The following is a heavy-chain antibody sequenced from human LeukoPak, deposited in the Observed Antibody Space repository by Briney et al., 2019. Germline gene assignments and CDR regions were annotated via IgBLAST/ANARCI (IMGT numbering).Heavy chain of an antibody. CDR2: IYYSGST. V-gene: IGHV4-59*12. D-gene: IGHD1-26*01. CDR1: GGSISSYY. Sequence: SETLSLTCTVSGGSISSYYWSWIRQPPGKGLEWIGYIYYSGSTNYNPSLKSRVTISVETSKNQFSLKLSSVTAADTAVYYCAREDGGYYVENYFDYWGQGTLVTVSS. J-gene: IGHJ4*02. CDR3: AREDGGYYVENYFDY.